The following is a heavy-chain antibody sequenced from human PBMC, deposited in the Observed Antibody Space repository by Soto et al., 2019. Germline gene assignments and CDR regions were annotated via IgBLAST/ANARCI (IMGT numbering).Heavy chain of an antibody. Sequence: QVQVLESGGGVVQPGRSLRLSCAVSGVRFRNYGMHVVRQAPGKGLEWVAVISYDGSKKYYADSVKGRFTISRDNSKNTLYLQMNRLRAEDTAVYYCAKSGQYDSSVFYPNLPDYWGQGTLVAVSS. V-gene: IGHV3-30*18. CDR1: GVRFRNYG. D-gene: IGHD3-22*01. CDR3: AKSGQYDSSVFYPNLPDY. J-gene: IGHJ4*02. CDR2: ISYDGSKK.